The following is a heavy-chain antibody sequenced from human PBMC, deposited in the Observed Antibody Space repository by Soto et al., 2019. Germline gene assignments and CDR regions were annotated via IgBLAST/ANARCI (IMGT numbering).Heavy chain of an antibody. Sequence: GESLKISCKGSGYYFASYWIGWVRQMPGKGLEWMGSIYPGDSDTRYSPPLQGHVTISADKSISTAYLQWTSLKASDTAMYYCARQGNGAEGFDYWGQGTLVTVSS. CDR1: GYYFASYW. CDR2: IYPGDSDT. CDR3: ARQGNGAEGFDY. V-gene: IGHV5-51*01. J-gene: IGHJ4*02. D-gene: IGHD4-17*01.